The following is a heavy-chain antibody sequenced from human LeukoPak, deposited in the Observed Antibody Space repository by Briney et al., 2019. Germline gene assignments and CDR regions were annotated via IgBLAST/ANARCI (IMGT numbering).Heavy chain of an antibody. D-gene: IGHD3-3*01. Sequence: SVKVSCKASGYTFTSNYIHWVRQAPGQGLEWMGGIIPIFGTANYAQKFQGRVTITADESTSTAYMELSSLRSEDTAVYYCARAPHYYDFWSGYSRDSYFDYWGQGTLVTVSS. CDR1: GYTFTSNY. V-gene: IGHV1-69*13. J-gene: IGHJ4*02. CDR2: IIPIFGTA. CDR3: ARAPHYYDFWSGYSRDSYFDY.